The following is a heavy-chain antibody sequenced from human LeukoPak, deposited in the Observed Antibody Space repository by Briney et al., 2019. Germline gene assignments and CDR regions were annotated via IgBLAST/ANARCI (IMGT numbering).Heavy chain of an antibody. CDR3: ARREINGYYLS. D-gene: IGHD3-22*01. Sequence: PGGSLRLSCAASGFTVSSNYMSWVRQAPGKGLEWVLVIYSDGTTYYGDSVKGRFASSRDSSKNTLYLQMDSLRAEDTAMYYCARREINGYYLSWGQGTLVTVSS. V-gene: IGHV3-53*01. CDR1: GFTVSSNY. J-gene: IGHJ4*02. CDR2: IYSDGTT.